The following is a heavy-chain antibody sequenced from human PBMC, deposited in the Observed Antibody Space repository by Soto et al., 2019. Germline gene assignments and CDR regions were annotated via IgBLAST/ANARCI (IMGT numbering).Heavy chain of an antibody. Sequence: EVQLLESGGGLVQPGGSLRLSCAASGFTFSSYAMSWVRQAPGKGLEWVSAISGRGGSTYYADSVKGRFTISRDNSKNTRYLQMNSLRAEDRAVYYCAKDRSGSSYYDFWSGYYMAVCDAFDIWGQGTMVTVSS. CDR2: ISGRGGST. J-gene: IGHJ3*02. V-gene: IGHV3-23*01. CDR3: AKDRSGSSYYDFWSGYYMAVCDAFDI. CDR1: GFTFSSYA. D-gene: IGHD3-3*01.